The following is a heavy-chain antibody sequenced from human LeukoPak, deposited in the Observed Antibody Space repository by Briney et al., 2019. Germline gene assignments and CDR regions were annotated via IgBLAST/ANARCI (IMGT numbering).Heavy chain of an antibody. CDR2: INSDGSRI. V-gene: IGHV3-74*01. CDR3: ARAPQIGFSGFDKNY. Sequence: GGSLRLSCAASGFTLSDYWMHWVRQAPGKGLVWVSRINSDGSRIIYADSVKGRFTISRDNAKNTVYLQMNSLRADDTAVYFCARAPQIGFSGFDKNYWGQGTLATVSS. D-gene: IGHD5-12*01. J-gene: IGHJ4*02. CDR1: GFTLSDYW.